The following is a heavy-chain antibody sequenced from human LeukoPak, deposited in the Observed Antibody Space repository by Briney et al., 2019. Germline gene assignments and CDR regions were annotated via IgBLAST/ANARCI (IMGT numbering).Heavy chain of an antibody. CDR3: ARTKRDFWSGYYTGYYYYGMDV. V-gene: IGHV1-46*01. CDR1: GYTFTSYY. J-gene: IGHJ6*02. CDR2: INPSGGST. D-gene: IGHD3-3*01. Sequence: ASVKVSCKASGYTFTSYYMHWVRQAPGQGLEWMGIINPSGGSTSYAQKFQGRVTMTRDTSTSTVYMELSSLRSEDTAVYYCARTKRDFWSGYYTGYYYYGMDVWGQGTTVTVSS.